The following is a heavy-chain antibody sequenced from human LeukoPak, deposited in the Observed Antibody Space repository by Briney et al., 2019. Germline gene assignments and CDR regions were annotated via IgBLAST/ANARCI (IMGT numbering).Heavy chain of an antibody. CDR2: ISSSGSTR. V-gene: IGHV3-11*04. Sequence: PGGSLRLSCAASGFTFSDYYMSWIRQAPGKGLEWVSYISSSGSTRYYADSVKGRFTISRDNAKNSLYLQMNSLRAEDTAVYYCARDGHYYDNSGFMGYWGQGTLVTVSS. J-gene: IGHJ4*02. CDR3: ARDGHYYDNSGFMGY. CDR1: GFTFSDYY. D-gene: IGHD3-22*01.